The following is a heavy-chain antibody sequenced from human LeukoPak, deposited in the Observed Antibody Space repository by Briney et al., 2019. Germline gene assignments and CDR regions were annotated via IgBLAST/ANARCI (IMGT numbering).Heavy chain of an antibody. Sequence: PGGSVRLSCAVSRFTYYIYDMHWLRQAPGKGLEWVADISYDGSNKYYADSVKGRLTISRENSKDTLYLQMNSLRAEDTAVYYCARDGVATKYYDGMDVWGQGTTVTVSS. CDR1: RFTYYIYD. CDR2: ISYDGSNK. D-gene: IGHD5-12*01. J-gene: IGHJ6*02. V-gene: IGHV3-30-3*01. CDR3: ARDGVATKYYDGMDV.